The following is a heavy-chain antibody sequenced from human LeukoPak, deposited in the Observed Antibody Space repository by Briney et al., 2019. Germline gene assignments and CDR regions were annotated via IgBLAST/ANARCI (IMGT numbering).Heavy chain of an antibody. D-gene: IGHD6-13*01. CDR1: GFTFSSYA. Sequence: GALRLSCAASGFTFSSYAMSWVRQAPGKGLEWVSAISGSGGSTCYADSVKGWFTISRDNSKNTLYLQMNSLRAEDTAVYYCAKESAEGLCMDVWGQGTTVTVSS. V-gene: IGHV3-23*01. J-gene: IGHJ6*02. CDR2: ISGSGGST. CDR3: AKESAEGLCMDV.